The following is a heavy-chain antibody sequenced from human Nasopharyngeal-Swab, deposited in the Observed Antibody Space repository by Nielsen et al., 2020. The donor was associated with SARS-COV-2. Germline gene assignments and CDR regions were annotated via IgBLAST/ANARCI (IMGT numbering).Heavy chain of an antibody. Sequence: GESLKISCGASGFTFSSYAMHWVRQAPGKGLEWVAVISYDGNNKYYADSVKGRFTIPRDKSKNTLFLQMNSLRAEDTDVYYYGRDNTRGGNYTGVYYFDYWGQGTLVTVSS. D-gene: IGHD1-7*01. CDR2: ISYDGNNK. CDR1: GFTFSSYA. V-gene: IGHV3-30-3*01. CDR3: GRDNTRGGNYTGVYYFDY. J-gene: IGHJ4*02.